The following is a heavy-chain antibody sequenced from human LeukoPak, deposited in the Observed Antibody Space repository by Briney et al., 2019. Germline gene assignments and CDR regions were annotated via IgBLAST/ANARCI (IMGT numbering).Heavy chain of an antibody. CDR1: GFTFSSYA. CDR2: ISYDGSNK. D-gene: IGHD2-21*02. V-gene: IGHV3-30-3*01. Sequence: GGSLRLSCAASGFTFSSYAMHWVRQAPGKGLEWVAVISYDGSNKYYADSVKGRFTISRDNSKNTLYLQMSSLRAEDTAVYYCARDRDIVVVTDPHYWGQGTLVTVSS. J-gene: IGHJ4*02. CDR3: ARDRDIVVVTDPHY.